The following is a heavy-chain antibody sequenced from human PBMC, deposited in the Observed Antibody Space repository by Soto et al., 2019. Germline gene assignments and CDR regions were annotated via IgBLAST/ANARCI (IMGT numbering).Heavy chain of an antibody. Sequence: PSETLSLTCAVYGGSFSGYYWSWIRQPPGKGLEWIGEINHSGSTNYNPSLKSRVTISVDTSKNQSSLKLSTVTAADTAVYYCARRGQQWLVRGWFDPWGQGXLVTVSS. CDR1: GGSFSGYY. V-gene: IGHV4-34*01. J-gene: IGHJ5*02. D-gene: IGHD6-19*01. CDR2: INHSGST. CDR3: ARRGQQWLVRGWFDP.